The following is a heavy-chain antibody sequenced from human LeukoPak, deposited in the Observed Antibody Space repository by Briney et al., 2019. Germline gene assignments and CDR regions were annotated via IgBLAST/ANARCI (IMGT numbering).Heavy chain of an antibody. J-gene: IGHJ6*03. CDR3: ARVSSSSWYSRYYYYYMDV. CDR2: IYYSGST. D-gene: IGHD6-13*01. V-gene: IGHV4-59*01. CDR1: GGSISSYY. Sequence: SETLSLTCTVSGGSISSYYWSWIRQPPGKGLEWIGYIYYSGSTNYNPSLKSRVTISVDTSKNQFSLKLSSVTAADTAVYYCARVSSSSWYSRYYYYYMDVWGKGTTVTVS.